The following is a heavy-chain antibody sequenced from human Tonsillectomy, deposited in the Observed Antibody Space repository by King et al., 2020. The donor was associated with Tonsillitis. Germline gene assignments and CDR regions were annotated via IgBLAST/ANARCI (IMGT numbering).Heavy chain of an antibody. CDR1: GGSISSSSYY. CDR2: IYYSGST. CDR3: ARGTVIAAADSFDY. D-gene: IGHD6-13*01. J-gene: IGHJ4*02. V-gene: IGHV4-39*01. Sequence: QLQESGPGLVKPSETLSLTCTVSGGSISSSSYYWGWIRQPPGKGLEWIGSIYYSGSTYYNPSLKSRVTTSVATSKNQFSLKLSSVTAADTAVYYCARGTVIAAADSFDYWGQGTLVTVSS.